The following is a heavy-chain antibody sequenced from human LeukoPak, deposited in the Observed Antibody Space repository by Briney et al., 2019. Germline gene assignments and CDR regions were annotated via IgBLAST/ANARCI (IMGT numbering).Heavy chain of an antibody. D-gene: IGHD3-3*01. CDR1: GFTVSSNY. J-gene: IGHJ6*02. Sequence: RPGGSLRLSCAASGFTVSSNYMSWVRQAPGKGLEWVSVIYSGGSTYYAGSVKGRFTISRDNSKNTLYLQMSSLRAEDTAVYYCARDFWSGYYTFASRYYGMDVWGQGTTVTVSS. CDR3: ARDFWSGYYTFASRYYGMDV. V-gene: IGHV3-66*01. CDR2: IYSGGST.